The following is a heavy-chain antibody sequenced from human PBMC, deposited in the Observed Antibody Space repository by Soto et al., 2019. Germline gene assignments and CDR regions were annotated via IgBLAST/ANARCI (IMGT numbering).Heavy chain of an antibody. CDR2: IYWDDDK. V-gene: IGHV2-5*02. D-gene: IGHD5-12*01. Sequence: QITLKESGPTLVRPPQNLTLTCTFSGFSLTSGVGVGWIRQPPGKALEWLALIYWDDDKRYSPSLKNRLTITKDTSKNQVVLTMTNVGPVDTATYFCAHIDPEIVTVGGHGGFDYWGQGTLVTGSS. CDR3: AHIDPEIVTVGGHGGFDY. J-gene: IGHJ4*02. CDR1: GFSLTSGVG.